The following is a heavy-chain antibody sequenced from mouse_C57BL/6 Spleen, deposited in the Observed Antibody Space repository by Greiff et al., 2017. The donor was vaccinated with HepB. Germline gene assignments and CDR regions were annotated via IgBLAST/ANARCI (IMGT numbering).Heavy chain of an antibody. J-gene: IGHJ1*03. CDR3: ARFITTVVAHFDV. CDR2: ISGGGGNT. Sequence: DVMLVESGGGLVKPGGSLKLSCAASGFTFSSYTMSWVRQTPEKRLEWVATISGGGGNTYYPDSVTGRFTISRDKAKNTLYLQMSSLRSEDTALYYCARFITTVVAHFDVWGTGTTVTVSS. CDR1: GFTFSSYT. D-gene: IGHD1-1*01. V-gene: IGHV5-9*01.